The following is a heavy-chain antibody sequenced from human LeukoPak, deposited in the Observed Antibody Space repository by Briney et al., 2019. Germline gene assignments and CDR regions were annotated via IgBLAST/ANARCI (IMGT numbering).Heavy chain of an antibody. CDR3: ARDGVRGHTTLDY. Sequence: GGSLRLSCAASGFTFSSYAMSWVRQAPGKGLEWVSSISSSRPSIYYADSVRGRFTISRDNAKNSLYLQMNSLRAEDTAVYYCARDGVRGHTTLDYWGQGTLVTVSS. V-gene: IGHV3-21*01. CDR2: ISSSRPSI. CDR1: GFTFSSYA. D-gene: IGHD3-10*01. J-gene: IGHJ4*02.